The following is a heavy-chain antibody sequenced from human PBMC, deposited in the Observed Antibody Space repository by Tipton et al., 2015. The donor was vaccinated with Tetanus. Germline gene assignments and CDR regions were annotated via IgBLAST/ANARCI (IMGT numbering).Heavy chain of an antibody. Sequence: SLRLSCAASGFTFSSYAMHWVRQAPGKGLEWVAVISYDGSNKYYADSVKGRFTISRDNSKNTLYLQMNSLRAEDTAVYYCARTDIHSGWNPFDYWGQGTLVTVSS. CDR1: GFTFSSYA. D-gene: IGHD6-19*01. V-gene: IGHV3-30-3*01. J-gene: IGHJ4*02. CDR3: ARTDIHSGWNPFDY. CDR2: ISYDGSNK.